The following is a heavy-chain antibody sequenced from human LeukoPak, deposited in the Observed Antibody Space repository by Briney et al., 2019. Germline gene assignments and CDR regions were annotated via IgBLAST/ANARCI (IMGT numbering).Heavy chain of an antibody. Sequence: GGSLRLSCAASGFTFSSYAMHWVRQAPGKGLEWVAVISYDGTNKYYADSVKGRFTISRDNSKNTLYLQMNSLRAEDTALHYYARDSDSSGWYLDYWGQGTLVTVSS. D-gene: IGHD6-19*01. V-gene: IGHV3-30-3*01. CDR2: ISYDGTNK. CDR3: ARDSDSSGWYLDY. J-gene: IGHJ4*02. CDR1: GFTFSSYA.